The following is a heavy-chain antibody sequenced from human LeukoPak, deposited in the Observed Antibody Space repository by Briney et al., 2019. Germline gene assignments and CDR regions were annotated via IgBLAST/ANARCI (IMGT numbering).Heavy chain of an antibody. D-gene: IGHD4-17*01. CDR2: IYYSGST. CDR1: GGSISSGDYY. V-gene: IGHV4-30-4*01. J-gene: IGHJ5*02. Sequence: SETLSLTCTVSGGSISSGDYYWRWIRQPPGKDLEWIGYIYYSGSTYYNPSLKSRVTISVDTSKNQFSLKLSSVTAADTAVYYCARGFNYGDYGGFDPWGQGTLVTVSS. CDR3: ARGFNYGDYGGFDP.